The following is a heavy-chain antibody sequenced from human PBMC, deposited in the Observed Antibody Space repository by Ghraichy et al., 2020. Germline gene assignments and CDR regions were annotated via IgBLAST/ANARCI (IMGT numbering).Heavy chain of an antibody. J-gene: IGHJ6*01. CDR2: ISYDGSNK. Sequence: GESLNISCAASGFTFSSYAMHWVRQAPGKGLEWVAVISYDGSNKYYADSVKGRFTISRDNSKNTLYLQMNSLRAEDTAVYYCARDPYNWNDDYYYYGMDVWGPRDHGHRLL. D-gene: IGHD1-20*01. CDR1: GFTFSSYA. CDR3: ARDPYNWNDDYYYYGMDV. V-gene: IGHV3-30-3*01.